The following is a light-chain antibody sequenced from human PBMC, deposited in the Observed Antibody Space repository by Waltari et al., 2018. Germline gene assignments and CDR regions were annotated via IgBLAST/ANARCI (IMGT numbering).Light chain of an antibody. CDR1: QSISKY. CDR2: AAS. V-gene: IGKV1-39*01. CDR3: LQDYDYPRT. J-gene: IGKJ1*01. Sequence: DIQMTQSPSSLSASVGDRVTITCRASQSISKYLNWYQQKPGKVPKLLIYAASSLQSGVPSGFSGSGSGTDFTLTISSLHPEDFATYYCLQDYDYPRTFGQGTKVEIK.